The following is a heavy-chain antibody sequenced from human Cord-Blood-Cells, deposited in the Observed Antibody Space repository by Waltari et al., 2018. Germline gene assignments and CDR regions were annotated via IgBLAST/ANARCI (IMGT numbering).Heavy chain of an antibody. V-gene: IGHV4-34*01. J-gene: IGHJ4*02. CDR2: INHSGST. CDR1: GGSFSGYY. Sequence: QVQLQQWGAGLLKPSETLSLTCAVHGGSFSGYYWSWIRQPPGKGLEWIGEINHSGSTNYNPSLKSRVTISVDTSKNQFSLKLSSVTAADTAVYYCARNRVLWFGELSLDYWGQGTLVTVSS. CDR3: ARNRVLWFGELSLDY. D-gene: IGHD3-10*01.